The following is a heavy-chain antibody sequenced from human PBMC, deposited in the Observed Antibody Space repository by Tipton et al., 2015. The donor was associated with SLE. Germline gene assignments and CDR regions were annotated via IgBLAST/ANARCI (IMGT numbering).Heavy chain of an antibody. CDR3: ARADGAWDPMDV. CDR1: GFTFSSYE. V-gene: IGHV3-48*03. Sequence: SLRLSCAASGFTFSSYEMNWVRQAPGKGLEWVSYISSSSSYTNYADSVEVRFTISRDNAKNSLYLQMNSLRAEDTAVYYCARADGAWDPMDVWGQGTTVTVSS. D-gene: IGHD1-26*01. J-gene: IGHJ6*02. CDR2: ISSSSSYT.